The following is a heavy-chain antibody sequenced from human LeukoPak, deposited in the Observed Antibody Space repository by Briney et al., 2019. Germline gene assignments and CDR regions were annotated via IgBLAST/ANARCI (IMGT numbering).Heavy chain of an antibody. V-gene: IGHV3-23*01. CDR1: GFTFSSYA. CDR2: ISGSGGST. Sequence: GGSLRLSCAASGFTFSSYAMSWVRQAPGKGLEWVSAISGSGGSTYYADSVKGRFTISRDNSKNMLYLQMNGLRAEDTAVYYCAKDRQGCSGGSCYSAGYDYWGQGTLVTVSS. CDR3: AKDRQGCSGGSCYSAGYDY. D-gene: IGHD2-15*01. J-gene: IGHJ4*02.